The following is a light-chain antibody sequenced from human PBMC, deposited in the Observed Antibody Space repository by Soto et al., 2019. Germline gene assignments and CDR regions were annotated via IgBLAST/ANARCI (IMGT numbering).Light chain of an antibody. CDR1: QSVSSS. CDR3: QHYGNSLQT. Sequence: TLSLSPGARASVSYKASQSVSSSLAWYQQKPGQAPRLLIYGASSRATGIPNRFSGSGSGTDFTLTISSLEPEGFAVYYCQHYGNSLQTFGQGTNVDI. J-gene: IGKJ1*01. CDR2: GAS. V-gene: IGKV3-20*01.